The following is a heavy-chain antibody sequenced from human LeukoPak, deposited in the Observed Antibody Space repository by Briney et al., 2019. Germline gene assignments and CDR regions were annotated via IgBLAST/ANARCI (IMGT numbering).Heavy chain of an antibody. CDR2: INAGNGNT. J-gene: IGHJ4*02. D-gene: IGHD5-12*01. V-gene: IGHV1-3*01. Sequence: KPGASVKVSCKASGYTFTSYAMHWVRQAPGQRLEWMGWINAGNGNTKYSQKFQGRVTITRDTSASTAYMELSSLRSEDTAVYYCARGGIPSVATMDYWGQGTLVTVSS. CDR1: GYTFTSYA. CDR3: ARGGIPSVATMDY.